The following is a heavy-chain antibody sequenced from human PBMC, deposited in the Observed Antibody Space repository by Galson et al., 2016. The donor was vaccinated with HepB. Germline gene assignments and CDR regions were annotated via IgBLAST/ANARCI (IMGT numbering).Heavy chain of an antibody. CDR3: ARRQVMVGSRDWFDP. D-gene: IGHD1-26*01. Sequence: AEVKKPGESLKISCKASGYNFSSDWIGWVRQMSGKGLEWVGIIYPGDSYTTYSPSFQGQVTISADKSISTAYLQWRSLKASNTAMYYCARRQVMVGSRDWFDPWGQGTLVTVSS. CDR1: GYNFSSDW. CDR2: IYPGDSYT. V-gene: IGHV5-51*01. J-gene: IGHJ5*02.